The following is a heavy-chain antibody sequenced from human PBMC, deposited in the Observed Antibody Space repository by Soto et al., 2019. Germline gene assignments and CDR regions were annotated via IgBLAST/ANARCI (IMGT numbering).Heavy chain of an antibody. J-gene: IGHJ4*02. V-gene: IGHV3-23*01. Sequence: GGSLRLSCAASGFTFSSYAMSWVRQAPGKGLEWVSAISGSGGSTYYADSVKGRFTISRDNSKNTLYLQMNSLRAEDTAVYYCAKDLDGVLRNYGSGSYDYWGQGTLVTVSS. CDR3: AKDLDGVLRNYGSGSYDY. CDR2: ISGSGGST. CDR1: GFTFSSYA. D-gene: IGHD3-10*01.